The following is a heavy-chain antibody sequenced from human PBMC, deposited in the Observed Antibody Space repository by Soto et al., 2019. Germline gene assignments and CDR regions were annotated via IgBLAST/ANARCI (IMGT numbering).Heavy chain of an antibody. V-gene: IGHV1-18*01. Sequence: QVQLVQSGAEVKKSGASVKVSCKASGYSFTSFGISWMRQAPGQGLEWVGWISAHNGNTNYAQKLQGRVTMTTDTSTSTVYMELRSLRSDDTAVYYCASDGRAGALCASWGQGTLVSVSS. CDR3: ASDGRAGALCAS. CDR1: GYSFTSFG. J-gene: IGHJ5*02. D-gene: IGHD1-26*01. CDR2: ISAHNGNT.